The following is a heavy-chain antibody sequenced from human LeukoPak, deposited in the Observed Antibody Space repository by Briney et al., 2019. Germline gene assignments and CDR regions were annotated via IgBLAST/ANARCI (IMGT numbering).Heavy chain of an antibody. Sequence: ASVKVSCKVSGYTLTELAMHWVRQAPGRGLEWLGGFDPEDGETIYAQKFQGRVTMTEDTSTDTAYMELSSLRSEDTAVYYCATGLIYSSYYFDYWGQGTLVTVSS. CDR2: FDPEDGET. D-gene: IGHD2-21*01. CDR3: ATGLIYSSYYFDY. CDR1: GYTLTELA. V-gene: IGHV1-24*01. J-gene: IGHJ4*02.